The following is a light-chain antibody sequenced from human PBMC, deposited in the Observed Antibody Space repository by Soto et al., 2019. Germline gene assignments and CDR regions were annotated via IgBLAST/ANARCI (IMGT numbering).Light chain of an antibody. V-gene: IGKV3-15*01. CDR3: QHNNTWWP. Sequence: EIVMTQSPATLSVSPGERATLSCRASQSVNSNLAWYQQKPGQAPRLLISGASTRATGIPARFSGSGSETDSTPTISSVQFGDFAFYYCQHNNTWWPFGQGTKVKMK. CDR1: QSVNSN. J-gene: IGKJ1*01. CDR2: GAS.